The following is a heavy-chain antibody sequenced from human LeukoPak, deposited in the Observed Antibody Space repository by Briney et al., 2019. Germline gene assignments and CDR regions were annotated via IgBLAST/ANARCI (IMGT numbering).Heavy chain of an antibody. CDR3: ARSATKLEYSSGGTDTLDFDY. CDR1: GGTFSSYA. J-gene: IGHJ4*02. CDR2: IIPIFGTA. Sequence: SVKVSCKASGGTFSSYAISWVRQAPGQGLEWMGGIIPIFGTANYAQKFQGRVTITTDESTSTAYMELSSLRSEDTAVHYCARSATKLEYSSGGTDTLDFDYWGQGTLVTVSS. V-gene: IGHV1-69*05. D-gene: IGHD6-19*01.